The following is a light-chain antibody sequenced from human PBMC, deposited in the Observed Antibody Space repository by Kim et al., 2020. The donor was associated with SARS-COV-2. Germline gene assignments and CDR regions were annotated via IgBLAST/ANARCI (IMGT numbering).Light chain of an antibody. J-gene: IGKJ1*01. CDR2: GAS. V-gene: IGKV3-20*01. CDR3: QQYGVSPA. Sequence: EIVLTQSPGTLSLSPGERATLSCRASQSVSSSYLAWYQQKPGQAPRLLMYGASRRATGIPDRFSGSGSGTDFTLTISRLEPEDFAVYYCQQYGVSPAFGQGTKVDIK. CDR1: QSVSSSY.